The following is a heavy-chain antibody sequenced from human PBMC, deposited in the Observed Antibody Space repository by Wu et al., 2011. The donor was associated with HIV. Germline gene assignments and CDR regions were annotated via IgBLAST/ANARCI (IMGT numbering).Heavy chain of an antibody. Sequence: QGHLVQSGGEVKKPGASVKVSCKASGYTFDKYGINWIRQAPGQGLEWMGWMSAFNGDRNYAQKFQGRVTITTDESTSTAYMELSSLRSEDTAVYYCARASRFGTNYYYYGMDVWGQGTTVTVSS. CDR2: MSAFNGDR. CDR1: GYTFDKYG. V-gene: IGHV1-18*04. J-gene: IGHJ6*02. D-gene: IGHD3-16*01. CDR3: ARASRFGTNYYYYGMDV.